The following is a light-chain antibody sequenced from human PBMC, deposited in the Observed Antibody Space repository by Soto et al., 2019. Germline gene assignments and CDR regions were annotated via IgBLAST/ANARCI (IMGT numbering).Light chain of an antibody. V-gene: IGKV3-20*01. J-gene: IGKJ2*01. Sequence: EIVLTQSPVTLSLSPGERATLSCRTSQSVSNNYIAWYQQKPGQAPRLLVFGSSDRATGIPHRFSGSGSGTDFTLTISRLEPEDFAVYYCHQYGSSPPYTFGQGSNLEI. CDR3: HQYGSSPPYT. CDR1: QSVSNNY. CDR2: GSS.